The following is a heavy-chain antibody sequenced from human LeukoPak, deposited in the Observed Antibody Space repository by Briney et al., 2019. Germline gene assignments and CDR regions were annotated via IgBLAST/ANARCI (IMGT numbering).Heavy chain of an antibody. V-gene: IGHV4-39*01. Sequence: SETLSLTCTVSGGSISSSSYYWGWIRQPPGKGLEWIGSIYYSGSTYYNPSLKSRVTISVDTSKNQFSLKLSSVTAADTAVYYCARLGDTSGYHRQYNWFDPWGQGTLVTVSS. D-gene: IGHD3-22*01. CDR2: IYYSGST. CDR3: ARLGDTSGYHRQYNWFDP. J-gene: IGHJ5*02. CDR1: GGSISSSSYY.